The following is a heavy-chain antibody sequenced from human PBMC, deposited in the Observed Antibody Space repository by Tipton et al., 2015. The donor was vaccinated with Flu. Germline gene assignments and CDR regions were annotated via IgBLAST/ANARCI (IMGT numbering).Heavy chain of an antibody. D-gene: IGHD4-11*01. Sequence: TLSLTCTVSDGSLSTDYWSWIRQPVGKGLEWIGRIQNSGRTNYNPSLKSRVTMSVDTSKNQFSLKVSSVTAADTAVYYCARNGRDYKAFDIWGQGTMVTVSS. CDR1: DGSLSTDY. J-gene: IGHJ3*02. V-gene: IGHV4-4*07. CDR2: IQNSGRT. CDR3: ARNGRDYKAFDI.